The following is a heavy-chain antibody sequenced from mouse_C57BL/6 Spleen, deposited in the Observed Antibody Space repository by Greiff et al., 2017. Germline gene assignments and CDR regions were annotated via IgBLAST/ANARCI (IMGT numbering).Heavy chain of an antibody. Sequence: EVMLVESGGGLVQSGRSLRLSCATSGFTFSDFYMEWVRQAPGKGLEWIAASRNKANDYTTEYSASVKGRFIVSRDTSQSILYLQMNALRAEDTAIYYCARDVGGLFDDWGQGTTLTVSS. CDR3: ARDVGGLFDD. J-gene: IGHJ2*01. CDR2: SRNKANDYTT. D-gene: IGHD3-3*01. V-gene: IGHV7-1*01. CDR1: GFTFSDFY.